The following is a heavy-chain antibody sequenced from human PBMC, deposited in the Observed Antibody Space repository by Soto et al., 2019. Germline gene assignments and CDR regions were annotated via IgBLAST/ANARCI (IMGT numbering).Heavy chain of an antibody. Sequence: EVQLVESGGGLVKPGGSLRLSCAASGFTFSGHTINWVRQAPGKGLEWVSSVSRSSSYIYYADSVKGRFTVPRDDAETSLYLQMNSLRAEDTAIYYCARCMGFDGSGYAFFDSWGQGTQVTVSS. CDR1: GFTFSGHT. CDR3: ARCMGFDGSGYAFFDS. J-gene: IGHJ4*02. V-gene: IGHV3-21*01. CDR2: VSRSSSYI. D-gene: IGHD3-10*01.